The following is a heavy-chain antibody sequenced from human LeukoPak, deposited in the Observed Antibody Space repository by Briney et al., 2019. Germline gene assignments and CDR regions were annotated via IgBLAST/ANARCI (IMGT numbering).Heavy chain of an antibody. CDR2: ISSSSSYI. CDR1: GFTFSSYS. Sequence: GGSLRLSCAASGFTFSSYSMNWVRQAPGKGLEWVSSISSSSSYIYYAGSVKGRFTISRDNAKNSLYLQMNSLRAEDTAVYYCARDDTYYYDSSGYYPMDYWGQGTLVTVSS. D-gene: IGHD3-22*01. J-gene: IGHJ4*02. CDR3: ARDDTYYYDSSGYYPMDY. V-gene: IGHV3-21*01.